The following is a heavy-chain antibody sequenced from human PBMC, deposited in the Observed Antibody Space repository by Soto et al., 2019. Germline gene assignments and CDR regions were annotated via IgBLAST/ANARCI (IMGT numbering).Heavy chain of an antibody. CDR2: IIPIFGTA. CDR1: GGTFSSYA. D-gene: IGHD3-3*01. J-gene: IGHJ6*02. Sequence: SVKVSCKASGGTFSSYAISWVRQAPGQGLEWMGGIIPIFGTANYAQKFQGRVTITADESTSTAYMELSSLRSEDTAVYYCARDYDQNDYYYYGMDVWGQGTTVTVSS. CDR3: ARDYDQNDYYYYGMDV. V-gene: IGHV1-69*13.